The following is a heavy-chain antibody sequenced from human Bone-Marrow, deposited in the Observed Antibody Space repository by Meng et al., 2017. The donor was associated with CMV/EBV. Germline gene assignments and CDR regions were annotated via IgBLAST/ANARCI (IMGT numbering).Heavy chain of an antibody. J-gene: IGHJ6*02. CDR2: IRSKAYGGTT. CDR3: TRYSSSSIYYYGIDV. Sequence: GESLKISCTASGFTFGDYAMSWVRQAPGKGLEWVGFIRSKAYGGTTEYAASVKGRFTISRDDSKSIAYLQMNSLKTEDTAVYYCTRYSSSSIYYYGIDVWGQGTTVTVSS. V-gene: IGHV3-49*04. CDR1: GFTFGDYA. D-gene: IGHD6-6*01.